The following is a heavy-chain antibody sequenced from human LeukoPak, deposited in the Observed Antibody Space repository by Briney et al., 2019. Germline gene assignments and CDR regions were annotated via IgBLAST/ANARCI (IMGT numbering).Heavy chain of an antibody. Sequence: GRSLRLSCAASGFTFSTYAMHWVRQAPGKGLEWVAFISYDGTNKYCADSVKGRFTISRDNSKNPLYLQMNSLRAEDTALYYCAREILTGYAFDIWGQGTMVTVSS. J-gene: IGHJ3*02. D-gene: IGHD7-27*01. V-gene: IGHV3-30-3*01. CDR1: GFTFSTYA. CDR2: ISYDGTNK. CDR3: AREILTGYAFDI.